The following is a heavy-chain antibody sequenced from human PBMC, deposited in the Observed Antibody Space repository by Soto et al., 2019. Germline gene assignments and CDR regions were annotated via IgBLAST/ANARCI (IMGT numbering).Heavy chain of an antibody. V-gene: IGHV4-61*01. CDR3: AGGATVTQYDY. Sequence: XETLSLTCAVSGFSVSSGSFYWAWIRQPPGKGLEWIGFGSYSGTTNYKPSLKSRVTISVDTSRSQISLKVSSLTAADTAVYYCAGGATVTQYDYWGQGTLVTVSS. J-gene: IGHJ4*02. CDR2: GSYSGTT. CDR1: GFSVSSGSFY. D-gene: IGHD4-17*01.